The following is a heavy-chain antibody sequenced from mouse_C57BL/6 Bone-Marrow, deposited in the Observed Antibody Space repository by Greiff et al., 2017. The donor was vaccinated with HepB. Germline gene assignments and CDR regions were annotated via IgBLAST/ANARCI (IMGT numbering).Heavy chain of an antibody. J-gene: IGHJ1*03. CDR3: ARHEWKEGYYYGSSYWYFDV. CDR2: FYPGSGSI. Sequence: QVQLQQSGAELVKPGASVKLSCKASGYTFTEYTIHWVKQRSGQGLEWIGWFYPGSGSIKYNEKFKDKATLTADKSSSTVYMELSRLTSEDSAVYFCARHEWKEGYYYGSSYWYFDVWGTGTTVTVSS. CDR1: GYTFTEYT. V-gene: IGHV1-62-2*01. D-gene: IGHD1-1*01.